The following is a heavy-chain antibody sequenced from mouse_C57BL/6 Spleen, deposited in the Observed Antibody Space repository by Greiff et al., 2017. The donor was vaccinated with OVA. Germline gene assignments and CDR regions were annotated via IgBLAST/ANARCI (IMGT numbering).Heavy chain of an antibody. CDR2: IHPSDSDT. CDR1: GYTFTSYW. J-gene: IGHJ3*01. D-gene: IGHD2-3*01. CDR3: AMGRGYYGGFAY. Sequence: VQLQQPGAELVKPGASVKVSCKASGYTFTSYWMHWVKQRPGQGLEWIGRIHPSDSDTNYNQKFKGKATLTVDKSSSTAYMQLSSLTSEDSAVYYCAMGRGYYGGFAYWGQGTLVTVSA. V-gene: IGHV1-74*01.